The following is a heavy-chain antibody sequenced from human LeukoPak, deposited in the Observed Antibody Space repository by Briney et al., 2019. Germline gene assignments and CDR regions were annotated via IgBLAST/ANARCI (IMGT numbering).Heavy chain of an antibody. D-gene: IGHD3-22*01. CDR2: INHSGST. CDR1: GGSFSGYY. CDR3: ARQSGYYQK. V-gene: IGHV4-34*01. Sequence: PSETLSLTRAVYGGSFSGYYWSWIRQPPGKGLEWIGEINHSGSTNYNPSLKSRVTISVDTSKNQFSLKLSSVTAADTAVYYCARQSGYYQKWGQGTLVTVSS. J-gene: IGHJ4*02.